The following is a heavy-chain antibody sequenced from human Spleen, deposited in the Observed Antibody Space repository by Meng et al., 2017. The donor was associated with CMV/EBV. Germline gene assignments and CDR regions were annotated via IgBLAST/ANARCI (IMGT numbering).Heavy chain of an antibody. V-gene: IGHV4-39*01. CDR2: ILYSGST. CDR1: SGSISSRSYS. Sequence: SETLSLTCTVSSGSISSRSYSWGWIRQPPGKGLEWIGNILYSGSTYYNPSLKSRVTISADMSKNQFSLKLSSLTAADTAVYYCAAIFEYTMTNDHYYGMDVWGQGTTVTVSS. D-gene: IGHD6-6*01. J-gene: IGHJ6*02. CDR3: AAIFEYTMTNDHYYGMDV.